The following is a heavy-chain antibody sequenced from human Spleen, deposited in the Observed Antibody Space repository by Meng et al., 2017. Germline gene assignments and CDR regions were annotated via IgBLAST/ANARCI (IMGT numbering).Heavy chain of an antibody. Sequence: QVQLTQWGPGLVKPSETLSLTCSVYGGSFSGYYWSWIRQPPGKGLEWIGEINHSGSTNYNPSLKSRVTISVDTSKNQFSLKLSSVTAADTAVYYCARGRLLWFGELLSRYFDYWGQGTLVTVSS. CDR3: ARGRLLWFGELLSRYFDY. D-gene: IGHD3-10*01. CDR1: GGSFSGYY. J-gene: IGHJ4*02. V-gene: IGHV4-34*01. CDR2: INHSGST.